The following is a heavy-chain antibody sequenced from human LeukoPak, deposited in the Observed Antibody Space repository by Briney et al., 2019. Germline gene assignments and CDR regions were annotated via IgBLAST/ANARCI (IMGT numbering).Heavy chain of an antibody. J-gene: IGHJ3*02. CDR2: IYYSGST. V-gene: IGHV4-59*01. D-gene: IGHD3-22*01. Sequence: SETLSLTCTVSGGSISSYYWSWIRQPPGKGLEWIGYIYYSGSTNYNPSLKSRVTISVDTSKNQFSLKLSSVTAADTAVYYCASSNYYDSSGDAFDIWGQGTMVTVSS. CDR3: ASSNYYDSSGDAFDI. CDR1: GGSISSYY.